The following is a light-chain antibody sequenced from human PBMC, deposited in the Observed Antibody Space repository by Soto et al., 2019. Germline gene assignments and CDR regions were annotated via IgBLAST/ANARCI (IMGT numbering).Light chain of an antibody. J-gene: IGKJ1*01. CDR3: HQYNNWSSWT. CDR2: GAS. CDR1: QSVSSH. Sequence: IVQAQTVGSMSLCAVERATHFCGASQSVSSHLAWYQQKPGQAPRLLIYGASTRATGIPARFSGSGSGTEFTLTISSLQSEDFAVYYCHQYNNWSSWTFGQGTEVDI. V-gene: IGKV3-15*01.